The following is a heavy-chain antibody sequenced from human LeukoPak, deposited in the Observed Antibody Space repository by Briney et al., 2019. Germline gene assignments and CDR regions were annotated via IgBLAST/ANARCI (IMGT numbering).Heavy chain of an antibody. CDR3: AKAYGYCTTTSCSNEEFDY. D-gene: IGHD2-2*01. CDR1: GFTFSNLG. J-gene: IGHJ4*02. V-gene: IGHV3-30*18. Sequence: PGRSLRLSCAVSGFTFSNLGTQWVSQAPGKGLEWVAVISYDGSNKYYADSVKGRFAISRDNSKNTRYLQMNSLRAEDTTVYHCAKAYGYCTTTSCSNEEFDYWGQGTLGTVSS. CDR2: ISYDGSNK.